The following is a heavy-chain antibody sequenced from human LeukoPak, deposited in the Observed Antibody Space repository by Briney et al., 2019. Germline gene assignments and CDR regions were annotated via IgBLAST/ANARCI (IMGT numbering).Heavy chain of an antibody. Sequence: GGSLRLSCVGSGLTFRSHAMSWVRQAPKKGLEFVSGIYENGGTTYYADSVKGRFSISRDNSKNTLYLQMDSLRGEDTAVYYCAKDFRIGYSAHFDYWGQGALVTVSS. J-gene: IGHJ4*02. CDR3: AKDFRIGYSAHFDY. V-gene: IGHV3-23*01. CDR2: IYENGGTT. CDR1: GLTFRSHA. D-gene: IGHD2-21*01.